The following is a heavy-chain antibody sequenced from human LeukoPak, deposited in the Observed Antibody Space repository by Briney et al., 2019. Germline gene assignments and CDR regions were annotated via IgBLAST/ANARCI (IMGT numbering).Heavy chain of an antibody. CDR3: VGVTYSSYDDFDY. V-gene: IGHV1-2*02. J-gene: IGHJ4*02. CDR1: GYTFTGHH. CDR2: IYPSSGGT. Sequence: ASVKVSCKTSGYTFTGHHIHWVRQAPAQGLEWMGWIYPSSGGTQYGQKFKGRVTMTRDTSVSTAYMELTRLQFDDTAVYYCVGVTYSSYDDFDYWGQGTLVMVSS. D-gene: IGHD3-16*01.